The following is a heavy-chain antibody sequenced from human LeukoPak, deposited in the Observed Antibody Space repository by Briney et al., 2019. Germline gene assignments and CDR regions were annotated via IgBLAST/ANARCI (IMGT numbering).Heavy chain of an antibody. Sequence: SETLSLTCTVAGGSTSSGDYYWSWIRQPPGKGLEWIGYIYYSGSTNYNPSLKSRVTISVDTSKNQFSLKLSSVTAADTAVYYCARDKGFGELLYYWGQGTLVTVSS. CDR3: ARDKGFGELLYY. V-gene: IGHV4-61*08. CDR2: IYYSGST. CDR1: GGSTSSGDYY. D-gene: IGHD3-10*01. J-gene: IGHJ4*02.